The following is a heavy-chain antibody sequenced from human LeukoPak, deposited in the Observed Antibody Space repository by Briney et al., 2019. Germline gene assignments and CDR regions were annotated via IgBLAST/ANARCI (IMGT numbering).Heavy chain of an antibody. CDR1: GFTLSSYW. CDR2: MKQDGSER. Sequence: GGSLRLSCAASGFTLSSYWMSWVRQAPGKGLEWVANMKQDGSERYYVDSVKGRFTISRDNAENSLYLEMNSLRAEDTSVYYCARYKPQYRWDLYYFDYWGQGTLVTVSS. V-gene: IGHV3-7*01. J-gene: IGHJ4*02. CDR3: ARYKPQYRWDLYYFDY. D-gene: IGHD1-1*01.